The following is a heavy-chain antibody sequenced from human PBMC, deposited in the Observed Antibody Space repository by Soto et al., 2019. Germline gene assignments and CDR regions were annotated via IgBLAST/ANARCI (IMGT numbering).Heavy chain of an antibody. CDR2: VPYAGNT. J-gene: IGHJ4*02. V-gene: IGHV4-39*02. Sequence: QVQLQESGPGLVNPSETLSLTCTVSGDSVTSSRYYWGWVRHAPGTGLEWIGSVPYAGNTYYNPSLKSRFTLFIDTSKNHFSLSLRSVTAAYTAVYYCARPFAAQSVVGLDSGGQGLRVTVSS. CDR3: ARPFAAQSVVGLDS. CDR1: GDSVTSSRYY. D-gene: IGHD6-19*01.